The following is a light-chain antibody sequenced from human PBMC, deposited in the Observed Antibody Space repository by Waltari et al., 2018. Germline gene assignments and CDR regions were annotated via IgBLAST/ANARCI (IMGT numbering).Light chain of an antibody. CDR1: NIGSKA. J-gene: IGLJ2*01. V-gene: IGLV3-21*02. Sequence: SYVLTQSPSVSVAPGQTTRITCGGNNIGSKAVHWYQQKPGQAPVLVVYDDRDRPSGFPERCSGSNSGNTATLTISRVAAGDEADYYCQVWDTSNDHVVFGGGTKLTVL. CDR3: QVWDTSNDHVV. CDR2: DDR.